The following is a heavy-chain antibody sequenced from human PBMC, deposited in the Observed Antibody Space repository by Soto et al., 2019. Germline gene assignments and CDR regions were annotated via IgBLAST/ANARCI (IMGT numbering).Heavy chain of an antibody. CDR2: INPNSGGT. V-gene: IGHV1-2*02. CDR3: ARDWGSIAPATTYSFYGMDV. D-gene: IGHD6-6*01. Sequence: QVQLVQSGAEVRKPGASVKVSCKASGYSFIGYYMHWVRQAPGQGLEWMGWINPNSGGTNYAQKFQGRVTMTRNTPITTAYMELRRLTSNDTAVYYCARDWGSIAPATTYSFYGMDVWGQGTTVTVS. J-gene: IGHJ6*02. CDR1: GYSFIGYY.